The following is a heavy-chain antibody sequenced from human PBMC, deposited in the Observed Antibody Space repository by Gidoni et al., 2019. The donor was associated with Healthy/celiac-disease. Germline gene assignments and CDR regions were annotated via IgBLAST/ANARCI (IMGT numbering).Heavy chain of an antibody. Sequence: VKPGGSLRLSCAASGFTFSNAWMNWVRQAPGKGLEWVGRIKSKTDGGTTDYAAPVKGRFTISRDDSKNTLYLQMNSLKTEDTAVYYCTTGDYYYYYGMDVWGQGTTVTVSS. CDR3: TTGDYYYYYGMDV. CDR1: GFTFSNAW. V-gene: IGHV3-15*07. J-gene: IGHJ6*02. CDR2: IKSKTDGGTT.